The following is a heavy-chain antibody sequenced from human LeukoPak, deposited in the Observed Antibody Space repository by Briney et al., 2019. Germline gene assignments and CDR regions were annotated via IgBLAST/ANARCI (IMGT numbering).Heavy chain of an antibody. V-gene: IGHV4-34*01. D-gene: IGHD3-10*01. CDR2: INHSGST. CDR1: GGSFSGYC. J-gene: IGHJ4*02. Sequence: SETLSLTCAVYGGSFSGYCWSWIRQPPGKGLEWIGEINHSGSTNYNPSLKSRVTISVDTSKNQFSLKLSSVTAADTAVYYCARGMRLLWFGELSFDYWGQGTLVTVSS. CDR3: ARGMRLLWFGELSFDY.